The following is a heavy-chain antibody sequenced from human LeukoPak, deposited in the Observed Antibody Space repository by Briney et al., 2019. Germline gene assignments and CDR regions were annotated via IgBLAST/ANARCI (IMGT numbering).Heavy chain of an antibody. J-gene: IGHJ4*02. Sequence: SVSVSCKASGGTFSSYAISWVRQAPGQGLEWMGGIIPIFGTANYAQKFQGRVTITADESTSTAYMELSSLRSEDTAVYYCARIFSGWASFDYWGQGTLVTVSS. CDR1: GGTFSSYA. CDR2: IIPIFGTA. CDR3: ARIFSGWASFDY. D-gene: IGHD6-19*01. V-gene: IGHV1-69*13.